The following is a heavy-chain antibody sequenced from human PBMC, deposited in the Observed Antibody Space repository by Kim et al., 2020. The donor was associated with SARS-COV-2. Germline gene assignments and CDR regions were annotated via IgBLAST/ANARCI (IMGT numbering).Heavy chain of an antibody. CDR1: GFTFSSYA. J-gene: IGHJ4*02. Sequence: GGSLRLSCAASGFTFSSYAMHWARQAPGKGLEYVSAISSNGGSTYYANSVKGRFTISRDNSKNTLYLQMGSLRAEDMAVYYCARSWDYWGQGTLVTVSS. CDR3: ARSWDY. V-gene: IGHV3-64*01. CDR2: ISSNGGST.